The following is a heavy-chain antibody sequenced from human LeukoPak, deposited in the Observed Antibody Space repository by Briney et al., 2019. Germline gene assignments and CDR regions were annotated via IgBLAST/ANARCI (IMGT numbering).Heavy chain of an antibody. CDR1: GFTFSSHS. CDR3: ARHTRASQYYFDY. V-gene: IGHV3-48*01. Sequence: GGSLRLSCAASGFTFSSHSMSWVRRAPGRGLEWVSFISDDTYNIYYADSVRGRFTVSRDNARNSLYLQMYSLRAEDTALYYCARHTRASQYYFDYWGQGTLATVSS. D-gene: IGHD3-3*01. CDR2: ISDDTYNI. J-gene: IGHJ4*02.